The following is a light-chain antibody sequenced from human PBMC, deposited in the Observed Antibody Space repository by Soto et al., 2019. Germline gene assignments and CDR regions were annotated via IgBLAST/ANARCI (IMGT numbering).Light chain of an antibody. J-gene: IGKJ1*01. CDR3: QQYNNWPPWT. Sequence: EIVMTQSPATLSVSLGGRATLSCRSSQSVSTDLALYQQRPGQAPRLLIFGASTRATGIPARFTVSGSGTEFTLTISSLQSEDFAVYYCQQYNNWPPWTFGQGTKVDIK. CDR1: QSVSTD. CDR2: GAS. V-gene: IGKV3-15*01.